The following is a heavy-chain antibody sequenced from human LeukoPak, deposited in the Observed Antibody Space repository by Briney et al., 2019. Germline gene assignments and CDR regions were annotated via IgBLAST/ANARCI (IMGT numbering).Heavy chain of an antibody. CDR3: ARDGRPDSLGFDP. V-gene: IGHV3-23*01. CDR2: ISGSGGST. Sequence: GGSLRLSCAVSGFIFSDFSMSWVRQAPGKGLEWVSAISGSGGSTYYADSVKGRFTISRDNAKNSLYLQMNSLRAEDTALYHCARDGRPDSLGFDPWGQGTLVTVSS. J-gene: IGHJ5*02. D-gene: IGHD1-14*01. CDR1: GFIFSDFS.